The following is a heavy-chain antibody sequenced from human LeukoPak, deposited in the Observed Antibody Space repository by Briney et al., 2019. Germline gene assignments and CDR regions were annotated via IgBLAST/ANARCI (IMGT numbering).Heavy chain of an antibody. CDR3: ARLPSGSGYSFDY. Sequence: SGTLSLTCAVSGGSISSSNWWSWVRQPPGKGLEWIGEIYHSGSTNYNPSLKSRVTISVDKSKNQFSLKLSSVTAADTAVYYCARLPSGSGYSFDYWGQGTLVTVSS. J-gene: IGHJ4*02. CDR1: GGSISSSNW. CDR2: IYHSGST. V-gene: IGHV4-4*02. D-gene: IGHD3-22*01.